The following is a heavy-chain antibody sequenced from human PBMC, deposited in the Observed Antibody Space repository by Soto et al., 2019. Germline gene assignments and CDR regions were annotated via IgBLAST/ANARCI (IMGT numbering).Heavy chain of an antibody. J-gene: IGHJ4*02. Sequence: PSETLSLTCTVSGGSTSSYYWSWIRQPPGKGLEWIGYIYYSGSTNYNPSLRSRVTISVDTSKNQFSLKLSSVTAADTAVYYCARESLNDYGDYDWYFDYWGQGTLVTVSS. D-gene: IGHD4-17*01. CDR2: IYYSGST. CDR1: GGSTSSYY. V-gene: IGHV4-59*01. CDR3: ARESLNDYGDYDWYFDY.